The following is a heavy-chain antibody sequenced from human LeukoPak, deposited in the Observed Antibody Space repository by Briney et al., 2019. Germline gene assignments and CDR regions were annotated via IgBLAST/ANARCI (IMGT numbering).Heavy chain of an antibody. V-gene: IGHV1-18*01. D-gene: IGHD1-26*01. CDR1: GYTFTSYG. CDR2: ISAYNGNT. CDR3: ATAVRRGSYLFDAFDI. Sequence: ASVKVSCKASGYTFTSYGISWVRQAPGQGLEWMGWISAYNGNTNYAQKLQGRVTMTTDTSTSTAYMELRSLRSEDTAVCYCATAVRRGSYLFDAFDIWGQGTMVTVSS. J-gene: IGHJ3*02.